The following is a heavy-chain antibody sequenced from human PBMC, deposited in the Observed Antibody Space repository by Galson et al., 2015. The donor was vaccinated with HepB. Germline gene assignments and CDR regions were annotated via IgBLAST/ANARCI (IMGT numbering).Heavy chain of an antibody. V-gene: IGHV4-4*07. CDR1: GGSISGYY. Sequence: ETQSLTCTVSGGSISGYYWSWIRQPAGKALEWIGRIYTSGNTNYNPSLKSRVTMSVDTSSNRFSLKLSSVTAADTAVYYCAAQGSVDYSIDYWGQGTLVTISS. CDR3: AAQGSVDYSIDY. D-gene: IGHD2-15*01. J-gene: IGHJ4*02. CDR2: IYTSGNT.